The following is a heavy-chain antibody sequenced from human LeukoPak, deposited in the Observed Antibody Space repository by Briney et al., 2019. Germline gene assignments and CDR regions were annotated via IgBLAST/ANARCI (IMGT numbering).Heavy chain of an antibody. CDR2: IYYSGST. V-gene: IGHV4-59*01. Sequence: SETLSLTCTVSGGSISSYYWSWIRQPPGKGLEWIGYIYYSGSTNFNLSLKSRVTISVDTSKNQFSLKLSSVTAADTAVYYCARGGASFDYWGQGTLVTVSS. CDR3: ARGGASFDY. CDR1: GGSISSYY. J-gene: IGHJ4*02. D-gene: IGHD1-26*01.